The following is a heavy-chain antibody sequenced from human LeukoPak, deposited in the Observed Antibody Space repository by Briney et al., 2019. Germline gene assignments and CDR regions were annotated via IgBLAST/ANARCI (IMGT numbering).Heavy chain of an antibody. CDR1: GFTFSSYS. D-gene: IGHD3-10*01. CDR2: ISSSSSTI. J-gene: IGHJ4*02. Sequence: GGSLRLSCAASGFTFSSYSMNWVRQAPGKGLEWVSYISSSSSTIYYADSVKGRFTISRDNAKNSLYLQMNSLRAEDTAVYYCARTRYYYNSRCYGAPYYFDYWGQGTLVTVSS. V-gene: IGHV3-48*01. CDR3: ARTRYYYNSRCYGAPYYFDY.